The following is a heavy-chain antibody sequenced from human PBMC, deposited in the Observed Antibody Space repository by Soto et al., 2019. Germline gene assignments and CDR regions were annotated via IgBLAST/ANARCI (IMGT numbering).Heavy chain of an antibody. J-gene: IGHJ4*02. CDR3: ARVKATLYRHHYFDY. V-gene: IGHV1-2*02. Sequence: PVKLSSKASGFRITGHYSCWARHAQKQGPEWMGEIGPESGATRYAQKFQGRVTMTRDMSITTVYMELNNLTAADTAVYFCARVKATLYRHHYFDYWGQGPPVTGSS. CDR1: GFRITGHY. D-gene: IGHD5-12*01. CDR2: IGPESGAT.